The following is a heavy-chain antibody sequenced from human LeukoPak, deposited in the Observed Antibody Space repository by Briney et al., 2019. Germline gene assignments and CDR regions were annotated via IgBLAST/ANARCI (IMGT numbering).Heavy chain of an antibody. V-gene: IGHV3-7*02. Sequence: GGSLRLSCAAPGFTFSSYWMSWVRQAPGKGLEWVANIKQDGSEKYYVDSVKGRFTISRDNAKNSLYLQMNSLRAEDTAVYYCAIPPGGYYFNWGQGTLVTVSS. D-gene: IGHD3-10*01. CDR3: AIPPGGYYFN. CDR1: GFTFSSYW. CDR2: IKQDGSEK. J-gene: IGHJ4*02.